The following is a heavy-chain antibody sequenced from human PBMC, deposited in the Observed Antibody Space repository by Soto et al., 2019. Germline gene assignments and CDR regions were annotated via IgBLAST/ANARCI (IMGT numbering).Heavy chain of an antibody. V-gene: IGHV1-3*01. CDR1: GYTFITYA. CDR3: ARGIIVGGWYPYYFDY. Sequence: ASVKVSCPASGYTFITYAMHCVRQAPEQRLEWMGWINAGNGNTKYSQKFQGRVSITRDTSASTAYMELSSLRSEDTAVYYCARGIIVGGWYPYYFDYWGQGTLVTGSS. D-gene: IGHD6-19*01. J-gene: IGHJ4*02. CDR2: INAGNGNT.